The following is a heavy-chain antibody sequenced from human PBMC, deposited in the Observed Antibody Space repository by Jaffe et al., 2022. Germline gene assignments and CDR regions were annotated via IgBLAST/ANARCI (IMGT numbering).Heavy chain of an antibody. CDR3: AKALGLIYYYYMDV. Sequence: QVQLQESGPGLVKPSETLSLTCAVSGYSISSGYYWGWIRQPPGKGLEWIGSIYHSGSTYYNPSLKSRVTISVDTSKNQFSLKLSSVTAADTAVYYCAKALGLIYYYYMDVWGKGTTVTVSS. J-gene: IGHJ6*03. CDR1: GYSISSGYY. V-gene: IGHV4-38-2*01. D-gene: IGHD2-21*01. CDR2: IYHSGST.